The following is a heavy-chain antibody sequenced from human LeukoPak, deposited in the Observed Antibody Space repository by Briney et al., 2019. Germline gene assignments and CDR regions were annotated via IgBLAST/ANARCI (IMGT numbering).Heavy chain of an antibody. V-gene: IGHV4-59*01. Sequence: SETLSLTCTVSGGSISSYYWSWIRQPPRKGLEWIGNIYYSRSTNYNPSLKSRVTISVDTSKNQFSLKLSSVTAADTAVYYCARDARRGWFDPWGQGTLVTVSS. CDR3: ARDARRGWFDP. CDR1: GGSISSYY. CDR2: IYYSRST. D-gene: IGHD3-10*01. J-gene: IGHJ5*02.